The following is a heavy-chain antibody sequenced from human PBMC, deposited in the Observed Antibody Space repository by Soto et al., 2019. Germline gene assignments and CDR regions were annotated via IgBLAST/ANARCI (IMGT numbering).Heavy chain of an antibody. CDR1: GHTFTRYG. Sequence: ASVKVSCKASGHTFTRYGISWVRQAPGQGLEWMGWISAYNGNTNYAQKLQGRVTMTTDTSTSTAYMELRSLRSDDTAVYYCARDKTLRHDSFDIWRQVTMFTASS. V-gene: IGHV1-18*01. J-gene: IGHJ3*02. D-gene: IGHD3-16*01. CDR2: ISAYNGNT. CDR3: ARDKTLRHDSFDI.